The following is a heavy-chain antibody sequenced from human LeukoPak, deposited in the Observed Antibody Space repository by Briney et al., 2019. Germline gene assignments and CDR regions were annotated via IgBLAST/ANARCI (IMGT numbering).Heavy chain of an antibody. V-gene: IGHV1-8*01. CDR1: GYTFTSYD. J-gene: IGHJ4*02. D-gene: IGHD6-6*01. CDR3: ARGLRFLSIALHY. Sequence: ASVKVSCKASGYTFTSYDINWVRQATGQGLEWMGWMNPNSGNTGYAQKFQGRVTMTRNTSISTAYTELNSLRSEDTAVYYCARGLRFLSIALHYWGQGTLVTVSS. CDR2: MNPNSGNT.